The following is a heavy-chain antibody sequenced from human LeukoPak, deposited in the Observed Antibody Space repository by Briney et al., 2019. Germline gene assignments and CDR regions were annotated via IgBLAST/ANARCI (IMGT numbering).Heavy chain of an antibody. D-gene: IGHD5-18*01. CDR2: IYHSGST. J-gene: IGHJ4*02. V-gene: IGHV4-4*02. CDR1: GGSISSSNW. Sequence: SETLSLTCAVSGGSISSSNWWSWVRQPPGKGLEWIGEIYHSGSTNYNPPLKSRVTISVDTSRNQFSLKLSSVTAADTAVYYCARSPRLGRYGYGPWELPVSYFDYWGQGTLVTVSS. CDR3: ARSPRLGRYGYGPWELPVSYFDY.